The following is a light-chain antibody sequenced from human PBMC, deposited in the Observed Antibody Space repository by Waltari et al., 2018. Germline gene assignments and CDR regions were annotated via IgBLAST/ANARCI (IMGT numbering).Light chain of an antibody. CDR2: EVS. CDR3: CSYAGSSSFVV. J-gene: IGLJ2*01. V-gene: IGLV2-23*02. CDR1: SSDVGRYNL. Sequence: QSALTQPAPVSGSPGQSITISCTGTSSDVGRYNLVSWSQQHPGKAPKLMIYEVSKRPPGVSNRFPGSNAGNTASLTNSGRQAEAGPDYSCCSYAGSSSFVVFGGGTKLTVL.